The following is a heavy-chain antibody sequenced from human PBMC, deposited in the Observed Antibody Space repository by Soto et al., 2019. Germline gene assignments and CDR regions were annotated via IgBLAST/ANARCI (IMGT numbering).Heavy chain of an antibody. CDR2: IISRADGGTT. J-gene: IGHJ3*01. CDR3: GASYLVEGGFEV. Sequence: PGGSLRLSCAASGFPFNNAWMNWVRHTPGKGLEWVGRIISRADGGTTDYAAPVKGRFTISRDDSKNTLYLQMDSLKTEDTAIYFWGASYLVEGGFEVGGQGKTVTV. D-gene: IGHD1-26*01. V-gene: IGHV3-15*07. CDR1: GFPFNNAW.